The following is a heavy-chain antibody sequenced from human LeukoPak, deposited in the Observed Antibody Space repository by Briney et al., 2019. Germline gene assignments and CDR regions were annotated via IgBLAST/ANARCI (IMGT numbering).Heavy chain of an antibody. CDR1: GGSISSYY. CDR3: ASLGDYDLSGHRCFDL. V-gene: IGHV4-59*01. Sequence: SETLSLTCTVSGGSISSYYWSWIRQPPGKGLEWIGYIYYSGSTNYNPSLKSRVTISVDTSKNQFSLKLSSVTAADTAVYYCASLGDYDLSGHRCFDLWGRGTLDTVSS. J-gene: IGHJ2*01. CDR2: IYYSGST. D-gene: IGHD3-22*01.